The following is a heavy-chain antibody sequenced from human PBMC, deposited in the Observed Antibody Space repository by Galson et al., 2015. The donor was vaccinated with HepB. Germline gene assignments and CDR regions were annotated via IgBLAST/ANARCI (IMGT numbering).Heavy chain of an antibody. CDR2: ISSSSSYI. D-gene: IGHD3-3*01. Sequence: SLRLSCAASGFTFSSYSMNWVRQAPGKGLEWVSSISSSSSYIYYADSVKGRFTISRDNAKNSLYLQMNSLRAEDTAVYYCARDSAGYYDFWSGYYRHFDYWGQGTLVTVSS. V-gene: IGHV3-21*01. CDR3: ARDSAGYYDFWSGYYRHFDY. CDR1: GFTFSSYS. J-gene: IGHJ4*02.